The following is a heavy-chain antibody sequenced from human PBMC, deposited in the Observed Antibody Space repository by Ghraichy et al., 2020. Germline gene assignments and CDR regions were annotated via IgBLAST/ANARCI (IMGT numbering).Heavy chain of an antibody. CDR2: IYHSGST. J-gene: IGHJ6*02. CDR3: ARDWELQSYYYYGMDV. Sequence: SETLSPTCAVSGYSISSGYYWGWIRQPPGKGLEWIGSIYHSGSTYYNPSLKSRVTISVDTSKNQFSLKLSSVTAADTAVYYCARDWELQSYYYYGMDVWGQGTTVTVSS. CDR1: GYSISSGYY. V-gene: IGHV4-38-2*02. D-gene: IGHD1-26*01.